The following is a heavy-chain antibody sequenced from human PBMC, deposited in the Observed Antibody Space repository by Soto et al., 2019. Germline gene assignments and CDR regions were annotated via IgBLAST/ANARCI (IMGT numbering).Heavy chain of an antibody. Sequence: PSETLSHTCTVYGGSFSGYYWSWIRQPPGKGLEWIGEINHSRKPKYKPSLKSRVTISVDTSKNQFSLKLSSVTAADTAVYYCAREWGLLLWFGEANLFEPGGQGTLVTV. J-gene: IGHJ5*02. V-gene: IGHV4-34*01. CDR2: INHSRKP. CDR3: AREWGLLLWFGEANLFEP. D-gene: IGHD3-10*01. CDR1: GGSFSGYY.